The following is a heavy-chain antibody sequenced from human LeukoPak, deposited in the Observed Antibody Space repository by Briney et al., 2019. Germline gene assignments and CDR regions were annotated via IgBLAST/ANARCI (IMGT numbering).Heavy chain of an antibody. Sequence: GGSLRLSCAASGFTLSDHYMDWVRQAPGKGLEWVGHSRNKANSYTTEYAASVRGRFTISRDELKNLVNLQMNSLKTEDTAVYYCARDNLQTAAAGILAKKRRSGNWFDPWGQGTLVTVSS. J-gene: IGHJ5*02. V-gene: IGHV3-72*01. D-gene: IGHD6-13*01. CDR1: GFTLSDHY. CDR2: SRNKANSYTT. CDR3: ARDNLQTAAAGILAKKRRSGNWFDP.